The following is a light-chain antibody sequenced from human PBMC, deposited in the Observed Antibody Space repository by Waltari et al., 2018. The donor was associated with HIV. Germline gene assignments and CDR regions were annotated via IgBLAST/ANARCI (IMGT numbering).Light chain of an antibody. J-gene: IGLJ1*01. CDR2: RDY. Sequence: QSVLTQPPSASGTLGQSVTISYPGRSSNVVSKPVYWFQQVSGTAPKLLIYRDYQRRSGIPDRFSGSKSGASASLTISGLRSEDEADYYCVAWDDSLSGYVFGTGTKVSVL. V-gene: IGLV1-47*01. CDR1: SSNVVSKP. CDR3: VAWDDSLSGYV.